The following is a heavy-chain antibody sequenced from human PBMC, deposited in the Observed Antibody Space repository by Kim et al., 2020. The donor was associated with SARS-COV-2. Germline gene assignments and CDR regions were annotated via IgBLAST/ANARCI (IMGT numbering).Heavy chain of an antibody. CDR2: LYYGGST. CDR3: ARVCDSGRYYYCLDY. CDR1: GGSISGYY. D-gene: IGHD5-12*01. V-gene: IGHV4-59*01. Sequence: SETLSLTCTVSGGSISGYYWSWIRQPPGMGQEWIGYLYYGGSTNYNPSFKSRVTISVDASKNQFSLNLSLLTAADTAVYYCARVCDSGRYYYCLDYGGQG. J-gene: IGHJ6*02.